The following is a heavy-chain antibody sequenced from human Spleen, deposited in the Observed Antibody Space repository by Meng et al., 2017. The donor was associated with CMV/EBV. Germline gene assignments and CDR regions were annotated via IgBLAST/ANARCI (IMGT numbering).Heavy chain of an antibody. J-gene: IGHJ4*02. Sequence: SLSSPNSSWGWLRHSPRTGLEWFGRISYSEPTSSNPSLASRFTVSVDTSRTQFSLRLASVTAADSAVYYCARQLAPNWADMTEHFDFWGQGTLVTVSS. CDR1: SLSSPNSS. CDR3: ARQLAPNWADMTEHFDF. V-gene: IGHV4-39*01. D-gene: IGHD7-27*01. CDR2: ISYSEPT.